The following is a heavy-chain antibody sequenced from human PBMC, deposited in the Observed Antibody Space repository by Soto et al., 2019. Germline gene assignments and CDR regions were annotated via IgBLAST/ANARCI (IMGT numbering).Heavy chain of an antibody. J-gene: IGHJ5*02. CDR2: IIPIFGTA. D-gene: IGHD2-15*01. CDR1: AGNFSSYA. Sequence: QGQLVQSFAEVKKPGTSVKVSCKASAGNFSSYAISWVRKTHGQGLEWMGGIIPIFGTATYAQKFQGRVTIAAGKSASTAYLGLSSRRSEDTAVNSCARSKGSGGSCQGGQNWFDPWGQGSLVIVSS. CDR3: ARSKGSGGSCQGGQNWFDP. V-gene: IGHV1-69*06.